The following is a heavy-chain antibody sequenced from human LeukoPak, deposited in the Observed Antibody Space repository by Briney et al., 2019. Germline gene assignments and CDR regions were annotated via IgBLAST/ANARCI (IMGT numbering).Heavy chain of an antibody. CDR2: IYYSGST. CDR1: GGSITTSSYY. J-gene: IGHJ5*02. CDR3: ARAAVVVVAATGFDP. V-gene: IGHV4-39*07. D-gene: IGHD2-15*01. Sequence: SSETLSLTCTVSGGSITTSSYYWGWIRQPPGKGLEWIGIIYYSGSTYYNPSLKGRVTISVDTSKNQFSLKLSSVTAADTAVYYCARAAVVVVAATGFDPWGQGTLVTVSS.